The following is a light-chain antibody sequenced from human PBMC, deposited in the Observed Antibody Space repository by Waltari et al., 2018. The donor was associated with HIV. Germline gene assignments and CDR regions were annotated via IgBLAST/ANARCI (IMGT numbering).Light chain of an antibody. CDR3: LLSFNGVVV. J-gene: IGLJ2*01. Sequence: QAVVTQEPSLTVSPGGTVTLTWSASTCAVTRGHRPYWFQRRPGQAPKTLIYDTTNRHSWTPARFSGSLLGGKAALTLSGAQFEDEADYFCLLSFNGVVVFGGGTTLTVL. CDR1: TCAVTRGHR. CDR2: DTT. V-gene: IGLV7-46*01.